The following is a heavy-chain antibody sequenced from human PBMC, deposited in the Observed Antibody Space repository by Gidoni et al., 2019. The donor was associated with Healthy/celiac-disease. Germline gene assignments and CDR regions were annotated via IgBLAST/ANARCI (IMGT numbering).Heavy chain of an antibody. V-gene: IGHV3-30*02. CDR3: AKDLFKVTQHDY. Sequence: QVQLVESGGGVVQPGGSLRLSCAASGFPFSSYGMHWVRQAPGKGLEWVAFIRYDGSNKYYADSVKGRFTISRDNSKNTLYLQMNSLRAEDTAVYYCAKDLFKVTQHDYWGQGTLVTVSS. J-gene: IGHJ4*02. CDR1: GFPFSSYG. CDR2: IRYDGSNK. D-gene: IGHD4-4*01.